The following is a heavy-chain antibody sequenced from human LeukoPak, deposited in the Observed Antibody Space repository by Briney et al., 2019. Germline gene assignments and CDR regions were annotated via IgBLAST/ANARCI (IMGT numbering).Heavy chain of an antibody. J-gene: IGHJ4*02. Sequence: GGSLRLSCAASGFTFSSYAMSWVRQAPGKGLEWVSAISGSGGSTYYADSVKGRFTISRDNSKNTLYLQMNSLRAEDTAVYYCAGSYDSSGFSDDWGQGTLVTVSS. CDR1: GFTFSSYA. CDR2: ISGSGGST. V-gene: IGHV3-23*01. CDR3: AGSYDSSGFSDD. D-gene: IGHD3-22*01.